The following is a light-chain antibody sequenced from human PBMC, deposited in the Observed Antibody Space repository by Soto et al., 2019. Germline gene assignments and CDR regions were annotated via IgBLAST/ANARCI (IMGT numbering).Light chain of an antibody. Sequence: HSALTQPPSASGSPGQSVTISCTGTNTDVGAYNYVSWYQQHPGKAPKLMIYEVSKRPSGVPDRFSGSKSGNTASLTVSGLQAEDEADYYCSSNAGSNNWGFGGGTKLTVL. CDR2: EVS. V-gene: IGLV2-8*01. CDR1: NTDVGAYNY. CDR3: SSNAGSNNWG. J-gene: IGLJ2*01.